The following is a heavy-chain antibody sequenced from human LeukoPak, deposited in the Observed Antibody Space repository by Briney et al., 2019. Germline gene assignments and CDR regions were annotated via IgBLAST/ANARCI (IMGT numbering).Heavy chain of an antibody. Sequence: PGGSLRLSCAASGFTFSSYAMSWVRQAPGKGLEWVSAISGSGGSTYYADSVKGRFTISRDNSKNTLYLQMNSLRAEDTAVYYCARDSGRWLQLFRVGDFDYWGQGTLVTVSS. CDR1: GFTFSSYA. D-gene: IGHD5-24*01. CDR2: ISGSGGST. J-gene: IGHJ4*02. V-gene: IGHV3-23*01. CDR3: ARDSGRWLQLFRVGDFDY.